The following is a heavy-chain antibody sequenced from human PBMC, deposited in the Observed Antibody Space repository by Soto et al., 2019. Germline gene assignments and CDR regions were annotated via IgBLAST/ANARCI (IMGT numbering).Heavy chain of an antibody. V-gene: IGHV3-21*01. Sequence: GSLRLSCAASGFTFSSYSMNWVRQAPGKGLEWVSSISSSSSYIYYADSVKGRFTISRDNAKNSLYLQMNSLRAEDTAVYYCARDPLPYDSSGYYYPFDYWGQGTLVTVSS. CDR2: ISSSSSYI. CDR3: ARDPLPYDSSGYYYPFDY. D-gene: IGHD3-22*01. CDR1: GFTFSSYS. J-gene: IGHJ4*02.